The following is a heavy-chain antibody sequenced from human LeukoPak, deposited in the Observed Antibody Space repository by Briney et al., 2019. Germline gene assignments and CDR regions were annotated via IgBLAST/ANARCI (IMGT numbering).Heavy chain of an antibody. J-gene: IGHJ6*02. D-gene: IGHD2-21*02. CDR3: ARDGPYCGGDCLEPDYYYGMDV. V-gene: IGHV1-18*01. Sequence: GASVKVSCKASGYTFTSYGISWVRQAPGQGLEWMGWISAYNGNTNYAQKLQGRVTMTTDTSTSTAYMELRSLRSDDTAVYYCARDGPYCGGDCLEPDYYYGMDVWGQGTTVTVSS. CDR1: GYTFTSYG. CDR2: ISAYNGNT.